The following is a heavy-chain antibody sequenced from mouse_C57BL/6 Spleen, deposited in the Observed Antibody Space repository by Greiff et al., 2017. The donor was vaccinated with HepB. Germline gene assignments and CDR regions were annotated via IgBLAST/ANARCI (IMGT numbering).Heavy chain of an antibody. CDR1: GYTFTNYW. CDR3: ARGAGSSYVRYFDV. V-gene: IGHV1-63*01. CDR2: IYPGGGYT. J-gene: IGHJ1*03. D-gene: IGHD1-1*01. Sequence: QVHVKQSGAELVRPGTSVKMSCKASGYTFTNYWIGWAKQRPGHGLEWIGDIYPGGGYTNYNEKFKGKATLTADKSSSTAYMQFSSLTSEDSAIYYCARGAGSSYVRYFDVWGTGTTVTVSS.